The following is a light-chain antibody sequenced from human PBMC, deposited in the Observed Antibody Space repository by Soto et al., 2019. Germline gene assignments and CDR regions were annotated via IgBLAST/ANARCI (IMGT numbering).Light chain of an antibody. CDR2: EVS. V-gene: IGLV2-14*01. Sequence: QSVLTQPASVSGSPGQSITISCTGTSSDVGGYNYVSWYQQHPGKAPKLMIYEVSNRPSGVSNRFSGSKSGNTASLIISGLQAEDGADYYCSSFTSSSHVVFGGGTKLTVL. CDR1: SSDVGGYNY. J-gene: IGLJ2*01. CDR3: SSFTSSSHVV.